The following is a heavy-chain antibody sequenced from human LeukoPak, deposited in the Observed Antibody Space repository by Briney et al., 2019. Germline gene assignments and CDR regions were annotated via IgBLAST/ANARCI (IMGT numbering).Heavy chain of an antibody. CDR1: GGSISPYY. Sequence: SETLSLTCTVSGGSISPYYWTWIRLPPGKGLEWIGYVYYTGTTTYNPSLHSRLAISVDTSKNQISLNLGFVTAADTAVYYCAGTSRHYFGSGTKLTPWPADMDVWGQGTTVTVSS. CDR2: VYYTGTT. V-gene: IGHV4-59*01. CDR3: AGTSRHYFGSGTKLTPWPADMDV. J-gene: IGHJ6*02. D-gene: IGHD3-10*01.